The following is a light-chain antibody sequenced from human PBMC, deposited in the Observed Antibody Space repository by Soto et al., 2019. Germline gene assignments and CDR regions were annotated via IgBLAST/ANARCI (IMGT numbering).Light chain of an antibody. CDR2: GAS. CDR3: QQYGSSPWT. V-gene: IGKV3-20*01. Sequence: EFVLTQSPGTLSLSPGERATLYCRASQTVRNNYLAWYQQKPGQAPRLLIYGASSRATGIPDRFSGSGSGTDFTLTISRLEPEDFAVYYCQQYGSSPWTFGQGTKVDIK. CDR1: QTVRNNY. J-gene: IGKJ1*01.